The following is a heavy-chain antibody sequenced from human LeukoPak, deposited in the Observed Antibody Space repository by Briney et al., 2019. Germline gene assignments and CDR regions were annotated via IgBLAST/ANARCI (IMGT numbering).Heavy chain of an antibody. D-gene: IGHD3-22*01. CDR3: AREDYYDSSGYFSYFDY. J-gene: IGHJ4*02. Sequence: ASVTVSCKASGYTFTGYYMHWVRQAPGQGLEWMGWINPNSGGTNYAQKFQGRVTMTRDTSISTAYMELSRLRSDDTAVYYCAREDYYDSSGYFSYFDYWGQGTLVTVSS. CDR2: INPNSGGT. CDR1: GYTFTGYY. V-gene: IGHV1-2*02.